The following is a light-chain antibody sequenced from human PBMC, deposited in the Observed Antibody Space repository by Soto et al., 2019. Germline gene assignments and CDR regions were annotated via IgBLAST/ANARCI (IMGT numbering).Light chain of an antibody. J-gene: IGKJ1*01. CDR3: PQHNVFPRT. Sequence: DIQMTQSPSSLSASVGDRVTITCRASQAIRNDLAWYQQKPGRAPKRLIYGSSSLQSGVPSRFSGRGSGTEFTLTISSLQPEDFATYYCPQHNVFPRTFGQGTKVDIK. CDR1: QAIRND. V-gene: IGKV1-17*01. CDR2: GSS.